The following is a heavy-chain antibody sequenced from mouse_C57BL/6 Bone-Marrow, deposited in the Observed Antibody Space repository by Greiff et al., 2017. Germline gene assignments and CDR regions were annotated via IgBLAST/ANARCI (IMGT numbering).Heavy chain of an antibody. CDR1: GFTFSDYY. V-gene: IGHV5-16*01. Sequence: DVKLVESEGGLVQPGSSMKLSCTASGFTFSDYYMAWVRQVPEKGLEWVANINYDGSSTYYLDSLKSRFIISRDNAKNILYLQMSSLKSEDTATYYCARGEGWDTVFDYWGQGTTLTVSS. CDR2: INYDGSST. J-gene: IGHJ2*01. CDR3: ARGEGWDTVFDY. D-gene: IGHD3-3*01.